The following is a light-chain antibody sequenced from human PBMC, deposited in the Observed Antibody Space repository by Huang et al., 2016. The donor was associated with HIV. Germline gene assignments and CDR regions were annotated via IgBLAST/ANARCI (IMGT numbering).Light chain of an antibody. J-gene: IGKJ4*01. CDR3: QQLNSYPLT. CDR1: QDITNF. CDR2: SAS. Sequence: IQLAQSPSSLSASVGDRVTITCRASQDITNFLAWYRQKPGKAPDLLIYSASTLQTGVPSRFSGRGSGTNFTLTISSLQPEDFATYYCQQLNSYPLTFGGGTKVDIK. V-gene: IGKV1-9*01.